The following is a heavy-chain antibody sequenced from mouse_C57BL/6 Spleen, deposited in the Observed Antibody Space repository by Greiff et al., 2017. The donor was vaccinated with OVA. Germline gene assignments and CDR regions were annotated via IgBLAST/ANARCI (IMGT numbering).Heavy chain of an antibody. V-gene: IGHV1-50*01. D-gene: IGHD2-12*01. CDR2: IDPSDSYT. CDR3: ARSGGRRDYYAMDY. CDR1: GYTFTSYW. Sequence: QVQLQQPGAELVKPGASVKLSCKASGYTFTSYWMQWVKQRPGQGLEWIGEIDPSDSYTNYNQKFKGKSTLTVDKSSSTAYMQLSSLTSEDSAVYYCARSGGRRDYYAMDYWGQGTSVTVSS. J-gene: IGHJ4*01.